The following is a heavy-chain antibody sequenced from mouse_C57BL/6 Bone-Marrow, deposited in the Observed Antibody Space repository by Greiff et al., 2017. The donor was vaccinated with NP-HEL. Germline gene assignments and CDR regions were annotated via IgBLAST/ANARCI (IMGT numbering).Heavy chain of an antibody. CDR1: GYTFTSYW. Sequence: VQLQQPGAELVRPGSSVKLSCKASGYTFTSYWMDWVKQRPGQGLEWIGNIYPSDSETHYNQKFKDKATLTVDKSSSTAYMQLSSLTSEDSAVYYCASNYYSKTDYAMDYWGQGTSVTVSS. D-gene: IGHD2-5*01. V-gene: IGHV1-61*01. J-gene: IGHJ4*01. CDR3: ASNYYSKTDYAMDY. CDR2: IYPSDSET.